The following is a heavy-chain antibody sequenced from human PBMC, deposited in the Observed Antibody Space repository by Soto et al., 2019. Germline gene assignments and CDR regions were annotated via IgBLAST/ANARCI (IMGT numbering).Heavy chain of an antibody. CDR2: IYYSGST. CDR1: GGSISSGDYY. V-gene: IGHV4-30-4*01. CDR3: ARAFDYYGSGSYSYDAFDI. J-gene: IGHJ3*02. D-gene: IGHD3-10*01. Sequence: QVQLQESGPGLVKPSQTLSLTCTVSGGSISSGDYYWSWIRQPPGKGLEWIGYIYYSGSTYYNPSLKSRVTISVDTSKNHFSLKLSSVTAADTAVYYCARAFDYYGSGSYSYDAFDIWGQGTMVTVSS.